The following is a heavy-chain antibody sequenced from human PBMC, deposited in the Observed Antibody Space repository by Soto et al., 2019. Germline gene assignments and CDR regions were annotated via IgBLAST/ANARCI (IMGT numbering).Heavy chain of an antibody. Sequence: EVQLLESGGGLVQPGGSLRLSCAASGFTFSKYAMNWVRQAPGKGLEWVSTINSSGGSTSYADSVKGRFTISRDNSENPLYLQMTSLRAEDTAVYYCAKLTYGDPVDYWGQGTLVTVSS. CDR2: INSSGGST. D-gene: IGHD4-17*01. CDR3: AKLTYGDPVDY. V-gene: IGHV3-23*01. J-gene: IGHJ4*02. CDR1: GFTFSKYA.